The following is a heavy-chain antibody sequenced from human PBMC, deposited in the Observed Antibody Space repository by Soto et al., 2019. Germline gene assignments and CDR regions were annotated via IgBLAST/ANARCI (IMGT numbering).Heavy chain of an antibody. CDR3: ATSEPYYYDSSGGFDY. CDR1: GYTFTGYY. J-gene: IGHJ4*02. CDR2: INPNSGGT. V-gene: IGHV1-2*02. D-gene: IGHD3-22*01. Sequence: QVQLVQSGAEVKKPGASVKVSCKASGYTFTGYYMHWVRQAPGQGLEWMGWINPNSGGTNYAQKFQGRVTMTRDTSISTAYMERSRLRSDDTAVYYCATSEPYYYDSSGGFDYWGQGTLVTVSS.